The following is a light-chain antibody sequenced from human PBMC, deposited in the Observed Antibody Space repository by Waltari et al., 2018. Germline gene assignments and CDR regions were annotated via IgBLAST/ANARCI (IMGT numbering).Light chain of an antibody. CDR1: NRAVRSYEL. CDR2: AVN. Sequence: QSALSQPASVSGSPGQSIPISCTGTNRAVRSYELVSWYQQPPGKVPKLIIFAVNKRPSGVSNRFSGSKSGNTASLTISGLQPEDEADYYCCSYASDITLVFGGGTKLTVL. CDR3: CSYASDITLV. J-gene: IGLJ3*02. V-gene: IGLV2-23*02.